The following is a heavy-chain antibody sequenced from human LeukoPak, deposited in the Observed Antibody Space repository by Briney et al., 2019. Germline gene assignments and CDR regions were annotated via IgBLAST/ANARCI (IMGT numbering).Heavy chain of an antibody. Sequence: KASETLSLTCAVYGVSFSGYYWSWIRQPPGKGLEWIGEINHSGSTNYNPSLKSRVTISVDTSKNQFSLKLSSVTAADTAVYYCAIGGSYCSGGSCYPFTDAFDIWGQGTMVTVSS. J-gene: IGHJ3*02. CDR1: GVSFSGYY. V-gene: IGHV4-34*01. D-gene: IGHD2-15*01. CDR2: INHSGST. CDR3: AIGGSYCSGGSCYPFTDAFDI.